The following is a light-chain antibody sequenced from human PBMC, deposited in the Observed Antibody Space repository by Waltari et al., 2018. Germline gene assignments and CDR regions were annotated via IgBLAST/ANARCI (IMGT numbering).Light chain of an antibody. CDR1: KSVVTH. J-gene: IGKJ3*01. Sequence: EIAMTQSPATLSVSPGESATLSCRAGKSVVTHLAWYQQRPGPAPRLLVYGASHSAAGVPPRFSGSGSGTEFTLTITSVQSDDFVIYFCQHYDNWPFTFGPGTKVDLK. CDR3: QHYDNWPFT. V-gene: IGKV3-15*01. CDR2: GAS.